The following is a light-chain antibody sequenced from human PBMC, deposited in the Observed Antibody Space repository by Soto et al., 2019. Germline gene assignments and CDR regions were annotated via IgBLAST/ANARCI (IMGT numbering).Light chain of an antibody. J-gene: IGKJ2*01. Sequence: ETVLTQSPGTLSLSPGERATLSCRASQSVSSYYFAWYQQKPGQAPRLLIYGASTRAAGIPDRFSGSGSGTDFTLTSSRLEPEDFAVYYCHQYGNSPYTFGQGTMLEIK. V-gene: IGKV3-20*01. CDR2: GAS. CDR3: HQYGNSPYT. CDR1: QSVSSYY.